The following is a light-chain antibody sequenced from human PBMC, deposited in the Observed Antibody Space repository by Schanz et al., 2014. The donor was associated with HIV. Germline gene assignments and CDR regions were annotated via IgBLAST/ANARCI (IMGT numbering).Light chain of an antibody. J-gene: IGLJ3*02. Sequence: SALTQPASVSGSPGQSITISCTGTSSDVGGYNYVSWYQQHPGKAPKLMIYDVSNRPSGVSNRFSGSKSGNTASLTISGLQAEDEADYYCSSYTSRATWVFGGGTKLTVL. CDR3: SSYTSRATWV. V-gene: IGLV2-14*03. CDR2: DVS. CDR1: SSDVGGYNY.